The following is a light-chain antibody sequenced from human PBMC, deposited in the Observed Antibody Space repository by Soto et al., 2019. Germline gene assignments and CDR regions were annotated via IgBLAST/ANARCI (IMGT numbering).Light chain of an antibody. Sequence: QSVLTQPASVSGSPGQSITISCTGTSSDVGNYNLVSWYQHHPGKAPKLMIFEDTKRPSGVSNRFSGSKSGNTASLTISGLQAEDEADYYCCSYATNTNWVFGGGTKLT. CDR2: EDT. CDR1: SSDVGNYNL. V-gene: IGLV2-23*01. CDR3: CSYATNTNWV. J-gene: IGLJ3*02.